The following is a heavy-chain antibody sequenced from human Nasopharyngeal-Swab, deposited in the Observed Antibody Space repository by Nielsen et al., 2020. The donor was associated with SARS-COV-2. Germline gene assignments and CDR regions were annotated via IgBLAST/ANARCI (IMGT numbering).Heavy chain of an antibody. D-gene: IGHD6-19*01. J-gene: IGHJ4*02. V-gene: IGHV3-15*01. CDR3: TTDPIAVAGTDFDY. CDR2: IKSKTDGGTT. Sequence: VRQAPGKGLEWVGRIKSKTDGGTTDYAAPVKGRFTISRGDSKNTLYLQMNSLKTEDTAVYYCTTDPIAVAGTDFDYWGQGTLVTVSS.